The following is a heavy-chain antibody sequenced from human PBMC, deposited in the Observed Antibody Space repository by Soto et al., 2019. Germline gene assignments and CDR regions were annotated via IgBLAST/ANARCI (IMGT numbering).Heavy chain of an antibody. D-gene: IGHD6-13*01. Sequence: QVQLVESGGGLVKPGGSLRLSCAASGFTFSDYYMSWIRQAPGKGLEWVSYISSSGSTIYYADSVKGRFTISRDNAKNSLYLQMNSLRAEDTAVDYCARDLAGRIAAAGSRRGLWFDPWGQGTLVTVSS. V-gene: IGHV3-11*01. CDR1: GFTFSDYY. CDR3: ARDLAGRIAAAGSRRGLWFDP. CDR2: ISSSGSTI. J-gene: IGHJ5*02.